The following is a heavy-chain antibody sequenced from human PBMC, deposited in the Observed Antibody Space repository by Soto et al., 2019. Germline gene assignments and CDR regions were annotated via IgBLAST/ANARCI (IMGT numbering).Heavy chain of an antibody. CDR1: GFTFSSYA. Sequence: GGSLRLSCAASGFTFSSYAMHWVRQAPGKGLEWVAVISYDGSNKYYADSVKGRFTISRDNSKNTLYLQMNSLRAEDTAVYYCARVSDIVEMGAFDIWGQGTMVTVSS. D-gene: IGHD2-15*01. J-gene: IGHJ3*02. CDR2: ISYDGSNK. V-gene: IGHV3-30-3*01. CDR3: ARVSDIVEMGAFDI.